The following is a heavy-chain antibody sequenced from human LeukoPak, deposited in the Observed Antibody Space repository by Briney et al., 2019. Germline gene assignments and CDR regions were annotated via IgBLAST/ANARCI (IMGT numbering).Heavy chain of an antibody. J-gene: IGHJ4*02. V-gene: IGHV4-38-2*01. Sequence: PSETLSLTCAVPSYSISSGYYWGWIRQPPGKGLEWIGSIYHSGSTYYNPSLKSRVTISVDTSKNQFSLKLSSVTAADTAVYYCARRTYGFSPFDYWGQGTLVTVSS. CDR3: ARRTYGFSPFDY. CDR2: IYHSGST. D-gene: IGHD3-10*01. CDR1: SYSISSGYY.